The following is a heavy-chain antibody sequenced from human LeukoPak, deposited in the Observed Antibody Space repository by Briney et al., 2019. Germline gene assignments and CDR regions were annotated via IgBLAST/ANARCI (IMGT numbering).Heavy chain of an antibody. CDR3: AKAMIVVVTLFDY. CDR1: GFTFSSYG. V-gene: IGHV3-23*01. Sequence: GGSLRLSCAASGFTFSSYGMSWVRQAPGKGLEWVSAISGSGGSTCYADSVKGRFTISRDNSKNTLYLQMNSLRAEDTAVYYCAKAMIVVVTLFDYWGQGTLVTVSS. CDR2: ISGSGGST. J-gene: IGHJ4*02. D-gene: IGHD3-22*01.